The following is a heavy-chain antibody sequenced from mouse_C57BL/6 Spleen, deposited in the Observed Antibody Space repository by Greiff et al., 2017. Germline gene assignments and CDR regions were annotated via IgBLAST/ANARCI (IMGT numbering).Heavy chain of an antibody. V-gene: IGHV1-18*01. CDR2: INPNNGGT. CDR1: GYTFTDYN. D-gene: IGHD2-3*01. Sequence: VQLRQSGPELVKPGASVKIPCKASGYTFTDYNMDWVKQSHGKSLEWIGDINPNNGGTIYNQKFKGKATLTVDKSSSTAYMELRSLTSEDTAVYYCARGWLLPYAMDYWGQGTSVTVSS. CDR3: ARGWLLPYAMDY. J-gene: IGHJ4*01.